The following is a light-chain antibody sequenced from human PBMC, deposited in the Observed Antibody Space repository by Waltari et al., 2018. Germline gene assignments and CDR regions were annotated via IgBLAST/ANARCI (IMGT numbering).Light chain of an antibody. CDR2: GAS. V-gene: IGKV3-15*01. J-gene: IGKJ4*01. CDR1: QNIDNN. Sequence: EVVMTQSPAALSVSPGERVTLSCKASQNIDNNLAWCQQKPGQSPRLLIYGASTRATGVPARFSGSGSGTEFTLTISSLQSEDCAVFYCQQYNRWPPLTFGGGTKVEIK. CDR3: QQYNRWPPLT.